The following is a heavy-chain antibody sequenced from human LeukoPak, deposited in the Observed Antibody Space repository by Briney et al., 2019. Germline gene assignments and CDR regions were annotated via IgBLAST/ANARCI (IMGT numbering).Heavy chain of an antibody. CDR3: ARVLYDSSGYYYDYYYYYYMDV. CDR1: GGSFSGYY. CDR2: INHSGST. D-gene: IGHD3-22*01. J-gene: IGHJ6*03. Sequence: SETLSLTCAVYGGSFSGYYWSWIREPPGKGLEWIGEINHSGSTNYNPSLKSRVTISVDTSKNQFSLKLSSVTAADTAVYYCARVLYDSSGYYYDYYYYYYMDVWGKGTTVTVSS. V-gene: IGHV4-34*01.